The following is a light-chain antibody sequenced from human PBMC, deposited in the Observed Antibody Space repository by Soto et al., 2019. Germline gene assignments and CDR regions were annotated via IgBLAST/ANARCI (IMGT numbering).Light chain of an antibody. J-gene: IGLJ1*01. CDR2: DVT. Sequence: QSALTQPASVSGSPGQSITISCTGSSNDVGGYNYVSWYQQHPGKAPKLMIYDVTNRPSGVSNRFSGSKSGNTASLTISGLQAEDDSYYYCSSYTSSSAPYVFGTGTKLTVL. CDR3: SSYTSSSAPYV. CDR1: SNDVGGYNY. V-gene: IGLV2-14*01.